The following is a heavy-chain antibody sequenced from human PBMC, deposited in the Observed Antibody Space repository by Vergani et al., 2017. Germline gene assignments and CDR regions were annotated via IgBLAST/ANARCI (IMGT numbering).Heavy chain of an antibody. J-gene: IGHJ6*02. Sequence: QVQLQESGPGLVKPSETLSLTCTVSGGSISSYYWSWIRQPPGKGLEWIGYIYYSGSTNYNPSLKSRVTISVDTSKNQFSLKLSSVTAADTAVYYCARWVGRYYYYYGMDVWGQGTTVTVSS. CDR2: IYYSGST. CDR1: GGSISSYY. CDR3: ARWVGRYYYYYGMDV. V-gene: IGHV4-59*01. D-gene: IGHD2-15*01.